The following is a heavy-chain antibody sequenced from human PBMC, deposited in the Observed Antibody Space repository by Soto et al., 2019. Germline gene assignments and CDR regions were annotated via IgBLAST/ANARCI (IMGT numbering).Heavy chain of an antibody. CDR1: GFTFSASD. Sequence: EVQLVESGGGVVQPGESLRLSCAAPGFTFSASDRHWVRQPKGRGREWFSAIGAADDPYYLGSVKGRFTISRENAKNSLYLQMNSLRAEDTAVYYCARAYSGRLPRRADYYFAMDVWGQGTTVTVSS. D-gene: IGHD2-15*01. CDR2: IGAADDP. CDR3: ARAYSGRLPRRADYYFAMDV. V-gene: IGHV3-13*05. J-gene: IGHJ6*02.